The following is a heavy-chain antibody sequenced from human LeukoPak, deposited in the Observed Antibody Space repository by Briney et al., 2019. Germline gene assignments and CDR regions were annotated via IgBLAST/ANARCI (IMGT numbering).Heavy chain of an antibody. D-gene: IGHD1-26*01. CDR3: AKDPWEPHEYYFDY. V-gene: IGHV3-23*01. CDR1: GFTFSSYS. J-gene: IGHJ4*02. CDR2: ISGSGGST. Sequence: GGSLRLSCAASGFTFSSYSMNWVRQAPGKGLEGVSAISGSGGSTYYADSVKGRFTISRDNSKNTLYLQMNSLRAEDTAVYYCAKDPWEPHEYYFDYWGQGTLVTVSS.